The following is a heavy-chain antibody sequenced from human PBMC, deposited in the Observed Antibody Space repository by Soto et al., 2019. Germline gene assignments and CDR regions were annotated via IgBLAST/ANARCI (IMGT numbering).Heavy chain of an antibody. CDR3: AREHIVVVPAAMGYYYYGMDV. V-gene: IGHV3-33*01. Sequence: GGSLRLSCAASGFTFSSYGMHWVRQAPGKGLEWVAVIWYDGSNKYYADSVKGRFTISRDNSKNTLYLQMNSLRAEDTAVYYCAREHIVVVPAAMGYYYYGMDVWGQGTTVTVSS. CDR1: GFTFSSYG. D-gene: IGHD2-2*01. CDR2: IWYDGSNK. J-gene: IGHJ6*02.